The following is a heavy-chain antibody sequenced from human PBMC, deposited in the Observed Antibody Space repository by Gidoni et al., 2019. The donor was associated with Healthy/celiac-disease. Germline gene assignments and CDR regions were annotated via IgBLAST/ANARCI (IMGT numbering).Heavy chain of an antibody. D-gene: IGHD6-19*01. CDR3: ARGERAGTRFRMWFDP. J-gene: IGHJ5*02. CDR2: INHSGST. CDR1: GGSFSGYY. V-gene: IGHV4-34*01. Sequence: QVQLQQWGAGMLKPSETLSLTCAVYGGSFSGYYWSWISQPPGKGREWIGEINHSGSTNYNPSLKSRVTISVDTSKNQFSLKLSSVTAADTAVYYCARGERAGTRFRMWFDPWGQGTLVTVSS.